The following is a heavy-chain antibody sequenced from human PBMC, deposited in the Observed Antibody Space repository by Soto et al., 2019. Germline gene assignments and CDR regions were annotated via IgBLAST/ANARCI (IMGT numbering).Heavy chain of an antibody. CDR1: GYTFTNYD. D-gene: IGHD3-22*01. Sequence: GASVKVSCKASGYTFTNYDINWARQAPGKGLEWMGGFDPEDGETIYAQKFQGRVTMTEDTSTDTAYMELSSLRSEDTAVYYCATRGETYYYDSSGYLGAFDIWGQGTMVTVS. V-gene: IGHV1-24*01. J-gene: IGHJ3*02. CDR3: ATRGETYYYDSSGYLGAFDI. CDR2: FDPEDGET.